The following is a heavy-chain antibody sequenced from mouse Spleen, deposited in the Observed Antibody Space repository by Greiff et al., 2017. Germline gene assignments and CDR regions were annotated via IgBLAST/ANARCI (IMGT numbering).Heavy chain of an antibody. Sequence: VKLVESGAELVRPGASVTLSCKASGYTFTDYEMHWVKQTPVHGLEWIGAIDPETGGTAYNQKFKGKATLTADKSSSTAYMELRSLTSEDSAVYYCTRERVWFAYWGQGTLVTVSA. CDR1: GYTFTDYE. J-gene: IGHJ3*01. CDR2: IDPETGGT. V-gene: IGHV1-15*01. CDR3: TRERVWFAY.